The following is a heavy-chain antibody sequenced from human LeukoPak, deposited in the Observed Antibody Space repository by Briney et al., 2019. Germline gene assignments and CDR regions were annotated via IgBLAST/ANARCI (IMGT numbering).Heavy chain of an antibody. Sequence: GGSLRLSCAASGFTFSNYSMNWVRQAPGKGLEGVSLISSSSTYIYYADSVKGRFTISRDNAKNSLYLQMNSLRADDTAVYYCARDRGSYPVDFWGQGTLVTVSS. D-gene: IGHD3-16*02. CDR2: ISSSSTYI. CDR3: ARDRGSYPVDF. CDR1: GFTFSNYS. J-gene: IGHJ4*02. V-gene: IGHV3-21*01.